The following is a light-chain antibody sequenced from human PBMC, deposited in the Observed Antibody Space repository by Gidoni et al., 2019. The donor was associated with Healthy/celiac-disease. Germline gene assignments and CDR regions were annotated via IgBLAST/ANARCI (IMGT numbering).Light chain of an antibody. Sequence: EIVLTQSPATLSLSPGERATLSCRASQSVSSYLACDQQKPGQAPRLLIYDASNRATGIPARFSGSVSGTDFTLTISSLEPEDFAVYYCQQRSNWPRLTFXGXTKVEIK. J-gene: IGKJ4*01. CDR2: DAS. CDR1: QSVSSY. V-gene: IGKV3-11*01. CDR3: QQRSNWPRLT.